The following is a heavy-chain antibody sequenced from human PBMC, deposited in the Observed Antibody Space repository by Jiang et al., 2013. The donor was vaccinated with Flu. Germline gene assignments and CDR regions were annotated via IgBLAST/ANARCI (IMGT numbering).Heavy chain of an antibody. CDR3: ARPMYCSSTCCYFGY. D-gene: IGHD2-2*01. Sequence: QLVESGAEVKKPGESLKISCKGSGYSFTSYWIGWVRQMPGKGLEWMGIIYPGDSDTRYSPSFQGQVTISADKSISTAYLQWSSLKASDTAMYCCARPMYCSSTCCYFGYWGQGTLVTVSS. CDR2: IYPGDSDT. J-gene: IGHJ4*02. V-gene: IGHV5-51*01. CDR1: GYSFTSYW.